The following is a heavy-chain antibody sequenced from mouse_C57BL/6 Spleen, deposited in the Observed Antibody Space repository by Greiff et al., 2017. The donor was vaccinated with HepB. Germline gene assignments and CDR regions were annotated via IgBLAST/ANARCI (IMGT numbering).Heavy chain of an antibody. CDR2: INPSNGGT. Sequence: QVHVKQPGTELVKPGASVKLSCKASGYTFTSYWMHWVKQRPGQGLEWIGNINPSNGGTNYNEKFKSKATLTVDKSSSTAYMQLSSLTSEDSAVYYCARDGNYGGFDYWGQGTTLTVSS. J-gene: IGHJ2*01. CDR3: ARDGNYGGFDY. V-gene: IGHV1-53*01. CDR1: GYTFTSYW. D-gene: IGHD2-1*01.